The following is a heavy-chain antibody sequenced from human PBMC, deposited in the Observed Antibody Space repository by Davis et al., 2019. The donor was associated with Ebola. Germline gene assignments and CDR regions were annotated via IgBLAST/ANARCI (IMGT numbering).Heavy chain of an antibody. CDR3: ARRVGARSGFDY. V-gene: IGHV1-8*01. D-gene: IGHD1-26*01. Sequence: AASVKVSCKASGYIFTSNDINWVRQATGQGLEWMGWMNPDSGNTGYASKFQGRITMTRNISISTAYMELSSLRSEDTAVYYCARRVGARSGFDYWGQGSLVTVSS. CDR2: MNPDSGNT. J-gene: IGHJ4*02. CDR1: GYIFTSND.